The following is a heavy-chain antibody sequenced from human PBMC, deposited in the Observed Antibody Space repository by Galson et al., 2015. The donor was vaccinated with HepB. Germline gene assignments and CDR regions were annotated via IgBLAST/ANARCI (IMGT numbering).Heavy chain of an antibody. CDR2: ISSSSSTI. V-gene: IGHV3-48*01. Sequence: SVRLSCAASGFTFSSYSMHWVRQAPGQGLEWVSYISSSSSTIYYADSVKGRFTISRDNAKNSLYLQMNSLRAEDTAVYYCARDAFGTDAFDIWGQGTMVTVSS. D-gene: IGHD3-10*01. J-gene: IGHJ3*02. CDR3: ARDAFGTDAFDI. CDR1: GFTFSSYS.